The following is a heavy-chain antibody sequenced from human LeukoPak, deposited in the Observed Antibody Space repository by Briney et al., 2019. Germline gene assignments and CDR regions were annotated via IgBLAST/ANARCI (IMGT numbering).Heavy chain of an antibody. CDR1: GVSISSYY. D-gene: IGHD3-16*01. Sequence: SGTLSLTCTVSGVSISSYYWSWIRQPPGKGLEWIGSIYTTGGTRYNPSLKSRVTISVDTSKNQFSLKLSSVTAADTAVYYCARATPVGGVRFDYWGQGTLVTVSS. CDR3: ARATPVGGVRFDY. V-gene: IGHV4-4*09. CDR2: IYTTGGT. J-gene: IGHJ4*02.